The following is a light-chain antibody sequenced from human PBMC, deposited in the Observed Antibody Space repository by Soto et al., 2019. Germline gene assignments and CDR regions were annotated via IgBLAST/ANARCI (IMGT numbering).Light chain of an antibody. J-gene: IGKJ1*01. CDR3: QQYGSSPWT. CDR1: QSVSSCY. CDR2: GAS. V-gene: IGKV3-20*01. Sequence: EIGLTQSPGTLSLSPGERATLSCRASQSVSSCYLAWYQQKPGQAHRLLIYGASSRATGIPDRFSGSGSGTDFTLTISRLEPEDFAVYYCQQYGSSPWTFGQGTKVEIK.